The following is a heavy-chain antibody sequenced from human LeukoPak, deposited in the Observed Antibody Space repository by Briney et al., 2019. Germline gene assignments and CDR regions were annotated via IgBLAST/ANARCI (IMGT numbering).Heavy chain of an antibody. J-gene: IGHJ4*02. CDR2: IYFTGST. D-gene: IGHD3-22*01. CDR1: GGSISSYY. Sequence: PSETLSLTCSVSGGSISSYYWSWIRQPPGKGLEWMGYIYFTGSTNYNPSLKSRVTISVDTSKNQFSLKLSSVTAADTAVYCCARHCDSSGYPLDYWGQGTLVTVSS. V-gene: IGHV4-59*08. CDR3: ARHCDSSGYPLDY.